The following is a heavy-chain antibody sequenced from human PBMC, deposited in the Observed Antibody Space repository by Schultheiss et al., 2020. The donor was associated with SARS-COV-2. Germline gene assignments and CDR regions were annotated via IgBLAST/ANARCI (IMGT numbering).Heavy chain of an antibody. CDR3: ASSSGLSDYYMDV. V-gene: IGHV1-69*04. J-gene: IGHJ6*03. CDR2: IIPILGIA. CDR1: GGTFSSYA. D-gene: IGHD2/OR15-2a*01. Sequence: GGSLRLSCKASGGTFSSYAISWVRQAPGQGLEWMGRIIPILGIANYAQKFQGRVTITADKSTSTAYMELSSLRSEDTAVYYCASSSGLSDYYMDVWGKGTTVTVSS.